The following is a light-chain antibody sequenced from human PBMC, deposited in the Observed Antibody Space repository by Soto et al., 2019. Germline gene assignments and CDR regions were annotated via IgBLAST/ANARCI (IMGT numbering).Light chain of an antibody. J-gene: IGKJ1*01. CDR3: QQRSNWPGT. CDR2: GAS. Sequence: IELTQSPGTLSLSPGERATLSCRASQSVSNNYLAWYQQKPGQAPRLLIYGASSRATGIPDRFSGSGSGTDFTLTISSLEPEDFAVYYCQQRSNWPGTFGQGTKVDIK. V-gene: IGKV3D-20*02. CDR1: QSVSNNY.